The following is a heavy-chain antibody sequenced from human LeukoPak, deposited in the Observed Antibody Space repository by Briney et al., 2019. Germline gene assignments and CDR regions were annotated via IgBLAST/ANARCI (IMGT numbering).Heavy chain of an antibody. D-gene: IGHD3-10*01. J-gene: IGHJ6*02. Sequence: KAGGSLRLSCAASGFTFSSYSMNWARQAPGKGLEWVSSISSSSSYIYYADSVKGRFTISRDNAKNSLYLQMNSLRAEDTAVYYCASRLLWFGELPPLYYGMDVWGQGTTVTVSS. CDR1: GFTFSSYS. CDR2: ISSSSSYI. V-gene: IGHV3-21*01. CDR3: ASRLLWFGELPPLYYGMDV.